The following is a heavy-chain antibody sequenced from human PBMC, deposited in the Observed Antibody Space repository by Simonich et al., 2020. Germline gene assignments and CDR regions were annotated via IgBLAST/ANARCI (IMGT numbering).Heavy chain of an antibody. V-gene: IGHV1-2*02. J-gene: IGHJ4*02. CDR1: GYTFTGYD. Sequence: VQLVQSGAEVKKPGESLKISCKGSGYTFTGYDVHWVRQAPGQGLEWMGWIKPNSGGTNYAQKFQGRVTMTRDTSISTAYMELSRLRSDDTAVYYCARAPWGYYFDYWGQGTLVTVSS. D-gene: IGHD3-16*01. CDR3: ARAPWGYYFDY. CDR2: IKPNSGGT.